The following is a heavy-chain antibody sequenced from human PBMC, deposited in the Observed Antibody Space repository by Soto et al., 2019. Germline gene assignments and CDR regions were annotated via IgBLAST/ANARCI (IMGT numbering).Heavy chain of an antibody. V-gene: IGHV3-48*02. CDR3: AREGISRGYDLNWFDP. Sequence: PGGSLRLSCAASGLTFSSYSMNWVRQAPGKGLEWVSYISSSSSTIYYADSVKGRFTISRDNAKNSLYLQMNSLRDEDTAVYYCAREGISRGYDLNWFDPWGQGTLVTVSS. J-gene: IGHJ5*02. D-gene: IGHD5-12*01. CDR2: ISSSSSTI. CDR1: GLTFSSYS.